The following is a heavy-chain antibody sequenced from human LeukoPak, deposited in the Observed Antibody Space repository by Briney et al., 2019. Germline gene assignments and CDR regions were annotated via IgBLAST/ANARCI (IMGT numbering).Heavy chain of an antibody. CDR2: IYYSGST. CDR1: GGSISSGDYY. CDR3: ARYIAAAALSNWFDP. D-gene: IGHD6-13*01. V-gene: IGHV4-30-4*01. J-gene: IGHJ5*02. Sequence: SQTLSLTCTVSGGSISSGDYYWSWIRQPPGKGLEWIGYIYYSGSTYYNPSLKSRVTISVDTSKNQFSLKLSSVTAADTAVYYCARYIAAAALSNWFDPWGQGTLVTVSS.